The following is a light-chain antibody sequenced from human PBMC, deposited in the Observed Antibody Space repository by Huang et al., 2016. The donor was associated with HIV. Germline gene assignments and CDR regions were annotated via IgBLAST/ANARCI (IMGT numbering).Light chain of an antibody. J-gene: IGKJ4*01. V-gene: IGKV1-33*01. CDR3: QQYDKRIT. CDR2: DAS. CDR1: QDISTY. Sequence: DIQMTQSPSSLSSSLGDRVTITCQASQDISTYLNWYQQKPGKAPKLLIYDASNLETGVPSRVSGSGSGTDFTFTISSLQPEDIATYYCQQYDKRITFGGGTKVEIK.